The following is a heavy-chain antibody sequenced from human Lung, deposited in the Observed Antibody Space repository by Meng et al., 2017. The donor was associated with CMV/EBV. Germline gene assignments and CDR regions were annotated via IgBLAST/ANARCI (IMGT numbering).Heavy chain of an antibody. CDR2: INTNTGDP. J-gene: IGHJ4*02. CDR1: GYTFPHYA. V-gene: IGHV7-4-1*01. D-gene: IGHD2/OR15-2a*01. CDR3: ARDFLFDPLFIFDY. Sequence: SGYTFPHYAMSWVRQAPGQGLEYMGYINTNTGDPIYAQGFAGRFVFSFDMSVSTAYLQIYNLQADDSAVYYCARDFLFDPLFIFDYWGQGTLVTVSS.